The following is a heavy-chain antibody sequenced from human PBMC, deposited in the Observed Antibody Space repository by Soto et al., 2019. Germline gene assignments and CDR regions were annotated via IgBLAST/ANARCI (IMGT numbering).Heavy chain of an antibody. CDR2: IWYDGSNK. CDR3: ARVGDTAMVAGDYYYYGMDV. CDR1: GFSFSSYG. V-gene: IGHV3-33*01. Sequence: PGGSLRLSCAASGFSFSSYGMHWVRQAPGKGLEWVAVIWYDGSNKCYADSVKGRFTISRDNSKNTLYLQMNSLRAEDTAVYYCARVGDTAMVAGDYYYYGMDVWGQGTTVTVSS. D-gene: IGHD5-18*01. J-gene: IGHJ6*02.